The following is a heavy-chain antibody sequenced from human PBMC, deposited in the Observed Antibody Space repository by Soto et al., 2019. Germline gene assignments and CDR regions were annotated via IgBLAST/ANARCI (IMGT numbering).Heavy chain of an antibody. V-gene: IGHV3-30*03. CDR3: ATDGYSSSWSFDY. CDR1: GFTFSSYG. Sequence: QVQLVESGGGVVQPGRSLRLSCAASGFTFSSYGMHWVRQAPGKGLEWVAVISYDGSNKYYADSVKGRFTISRDNSKNPLYPHMNRLRAEDTAVYYCATDGYSSSWSFDYRGQGTLVTVSS. CDR2: ISYDGSNK. D-gene: IGHD6-13*01. J-gene: IGHJ4*02.